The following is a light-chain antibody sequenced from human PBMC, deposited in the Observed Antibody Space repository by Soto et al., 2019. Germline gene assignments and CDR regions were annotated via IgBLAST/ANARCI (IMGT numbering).Light chain of an antibody. CDR2: EVS. V-gene: IGLV2-23*02. CDR3: CSYAGSSTYV. CDR1: SSDIGSYTF. Sequence: QSALTQPPSVSGSPGQSITISCTGTSSDIGSYTFVSWYQQSSGKAPRLMIYEVSKRPSGVSNRFSGSKSGNTASLTISGLQAEDEADYYCCSYAGSSTYVFGTGTKLTVL. J-gene: IGLJ1*01.